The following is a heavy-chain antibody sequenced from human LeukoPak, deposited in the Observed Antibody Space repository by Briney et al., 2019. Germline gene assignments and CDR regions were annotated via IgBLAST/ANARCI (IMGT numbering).Heavy chain of an antibody. J-gene: IGHJ4*02. D-gene: IGHD2-2*01. CDR1: GGSFSGYY. CDR2: INHSGST. CDR3: ARGVVPAD. Sequence: PSETLSLTCAVYGGSFSGYYWSWIRQPPGKGLEWIGEINHSGSTNYNPSLKSRVTISVDTSKNQFSLKLSPVTAADTAVYYCARGVVPADWGQGTLVTVSS. V-gene: IGHV4-34*01.